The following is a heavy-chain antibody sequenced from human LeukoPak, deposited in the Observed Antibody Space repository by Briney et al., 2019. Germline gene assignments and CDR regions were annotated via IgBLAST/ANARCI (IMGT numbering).Heavy chain of an antibody. CDR1: GGSFSGYY. D-gene: IGHD6-6*01. CDR2: IYHSGST. Sequence: SETLSLTCAVYGGSFSGYYWSWIRQPPGKGLEWIGYIYHSGSTYYNPSLKSRVTISVDRSKNQFSLKLSSVTAADTAVYYCARGIAARYLDYWGQGTLVTVSS. CDR3: ARGIAARYLDY. V-gene: IGHV4-34*01. J-gene: IGHJ4*02.